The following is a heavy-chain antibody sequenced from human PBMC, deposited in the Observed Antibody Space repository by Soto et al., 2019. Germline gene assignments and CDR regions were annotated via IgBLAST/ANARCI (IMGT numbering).Heavy chain of an antibody. CDR2: MNPNSGNT. V-gene: IGHV1-8*01. J-gene: IGHJ4*02. CDR1: GYTFTSYD. D-gene: IGHD6-6*01. CDR3: ARVGIAARPPVDY. Sequence: QVQLVQSGAEVKKPGASVKVSCKASGYTFTSYDINWVRQATGQGLEWMGWMNPNSGNTGYAQKFQGRVTRTRNTSISTDYMELSSLRSEDTDVYYFARVGIAARPPVDYCGQGTLVTVSS.